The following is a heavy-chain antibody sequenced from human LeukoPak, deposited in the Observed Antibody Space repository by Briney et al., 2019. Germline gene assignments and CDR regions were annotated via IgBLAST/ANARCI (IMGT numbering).Heavy chain of an antibody. CDR2: ISSSGSTI. Sequence: PGGSLRLSCAASGFTFSSYEMSWVRQAPGKGLEWVSYISSSGSTIYYADSVKGRFTISRDNAKNSLYLQMNSLRAEDTAVYYCAREYCSSTSCYAFDYWGQGTLVTVSS. V-gene: IGHV3-48*03. D-gene: IGHD2-2*01. J-gene: IGHJ4*02. CDR1: GFTFSSYE. CDR3: AREYCSSTSCYAFDY.